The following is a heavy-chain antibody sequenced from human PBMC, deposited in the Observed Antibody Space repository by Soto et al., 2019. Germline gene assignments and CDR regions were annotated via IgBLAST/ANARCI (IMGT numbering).Heavy chain of an antibody. J-gene: IGHJ4*02. Sequence: QLQLQESGSGLVKPSQTLSLTCAVSGGSISSGGYSWSWIRQPPGKGLEWIGYIYHSGSTYYNPSLQCRLPISVDRSKNQFSLKLSSVTAADTAGYYCAGGPGVARNYWGQGTLVTVSS. CDR1: GGSISSGGYS. D-gene: IGHD5-12*01. V-gene: IGHV4-30-2*01. CDR3: AGGPGVARNY. CDR2: IYHSGST.